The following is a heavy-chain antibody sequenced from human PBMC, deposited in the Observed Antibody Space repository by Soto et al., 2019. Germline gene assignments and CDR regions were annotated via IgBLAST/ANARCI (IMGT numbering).Heavy chain of an antibody. CDR2: IYYSGST. V-gene: IGHV4-59*01. CDR1: GGSISSYY. CDR3: ARGVVATISRVSWFDP. D-gene: IGHD5-12*01. Sequence: SETLSLTCTVSGGSISSYYWSWIRQPPGKGLEWIGYIYYSGSTNYSPSLKSRVTISVDTSKNQFSLKLSSVTAADTAVYYCARGVVATISRVSWFDPWGQGTLVTVSS. J-gene: IGHJ5*02.